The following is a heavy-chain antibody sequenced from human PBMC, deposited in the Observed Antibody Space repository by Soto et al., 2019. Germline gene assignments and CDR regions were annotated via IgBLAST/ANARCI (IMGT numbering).Heavy chain of an antibody. D-gene: IGHD1-26*01. CDR1: GGTFSSYS. J-gene: IGHJ4*02. Sequence: QVQLVQSGAEVKKPGSSVKVSCKASGGTFSSYSINWVRQAPGQGLEWMGEIIPIFGTANYAQKFQGRVTITADESTSTAYMQLSSLRTEDTAVYYCARAGGRHAGGIDYWGQGPLVTVSS. V-gene: IGHV1-69*01. CDR2: IIPIFGTA. CDR3: ARAGGRHAGGIDY.